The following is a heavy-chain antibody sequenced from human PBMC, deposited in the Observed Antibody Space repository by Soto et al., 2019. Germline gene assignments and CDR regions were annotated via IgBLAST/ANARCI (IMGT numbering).Heavy chain of an antibody. CDR1: GYTFTSYG. J-gene: IGHJ5*02. CDR2: ISAYNGNT. Sequence: QVQLVQSGAEVKKPGASVKVSCKASGYTFTSYGISWVRQAPGQGLEWMGWISAYNGNTNYAQKFQGRATMTTDTSTSTAYMELRSLRSDDTAVYYCARDRMITMVRGVKNQINWFDPWGQGTLVTVSS. V-gene: IGHV1-18*01. CDR3: ARDRMITMVRGVKNQINWFDP. D-gene: IGHD3-10*01.